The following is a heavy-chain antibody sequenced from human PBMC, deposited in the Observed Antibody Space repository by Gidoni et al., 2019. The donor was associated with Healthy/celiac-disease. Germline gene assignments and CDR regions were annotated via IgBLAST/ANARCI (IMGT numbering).Heavy chain of an antibody. J-gene: IGHJ6*02. CDR3: ARDAKQLRFLEWQGNGMDV. D-gene: IGHD3-3*01. V-gene: IGHV3-11*01. CDR2: ISSSGSTI. CDR1: GFTFSDYY. Sequence: QVQLVESGGGLVKPGGSLRLSCAASGFTFSDYYMSWIRQAPGKGLEWVSYISSSGSTIYYADSVKGRFTISRDNAKNSPYLQMNSLRAEDTAVYYCARDAKQLRFLEWQGNGMDVWGQGTTVTVSS.